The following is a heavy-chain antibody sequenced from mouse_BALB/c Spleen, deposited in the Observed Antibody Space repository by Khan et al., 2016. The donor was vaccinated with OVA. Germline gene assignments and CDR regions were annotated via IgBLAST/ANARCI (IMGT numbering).Heavy chain of an antibody. CDR2: IYTYTGEP. Sequence: QIQLVQSGPDLKKPGETVKISCKASGYTFTNYGINWVKQAPGKGLKWMGWIYTYTGEPTYADDFKGRFAFSLETSASTAYLQSNNLKKEDTATYFCARGGRRAMDYWGQGTSVTVSS. D-gene: IGHD3-3*01. V-gene: IGHV9-3-1*01. CDR3: ARGGRRAMDY. J-gene: IGHJ4*01. CDR1: GYTFTNYG.